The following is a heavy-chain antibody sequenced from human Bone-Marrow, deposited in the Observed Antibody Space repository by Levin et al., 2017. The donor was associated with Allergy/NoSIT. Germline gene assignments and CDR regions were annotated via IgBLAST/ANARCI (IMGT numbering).Heavy chain of an antibody. V-gene: IGHV4-59*01. CDR3: ARGGRGGGSADFYYYYGMDV. J-gene: IGHJ6*02. Sequence: SQTLSLPCTNSCVSTRSYFWSWIRQSPGKGLEWIAYLSYSGSTNYNPSLKSRVTISVDTSKKQFSLRLRSVTAADTAVYFCARGGRGGGSADFYYYYGMDVWGQGTTVTVSS. D-gene: IGHD2-15*01. CDR1: CVSTRSYF. CDR2: LSYSGST.